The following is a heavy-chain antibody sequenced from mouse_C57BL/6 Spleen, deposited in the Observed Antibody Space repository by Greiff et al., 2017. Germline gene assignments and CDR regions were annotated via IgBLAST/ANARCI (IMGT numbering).Heavy chain of an antibody. CDR1: GYTFTSYW. CDR3: ARYSYYGSSHSYYYAMGD. CDR2: INPSNGGT. Sequence: QVQLQQPGTELVKPGASVKLSCKASGYTFTSYWMHWVKQRPGQGLEWIGNINPSNGGTNYNEKFKSKATLTVAKSSSTAYMQLSSLTSEDSAVYYCARYSYYGSSHSYYYAMGDWGQGASVTVST. J-gene: IGHJ4*01. D-gene: IGHD1-1*01. V-gene: IGHV1-53*01.